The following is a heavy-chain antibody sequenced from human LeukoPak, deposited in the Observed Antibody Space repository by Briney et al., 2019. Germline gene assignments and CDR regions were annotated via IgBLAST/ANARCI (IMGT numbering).Heavy chain of an antibody. CDR2: IYPGDSET. Sequence: GESLKISCKGSGYNFTIYWIGWVRQMPGKGLEWIGIIYPGDSETRYSPSFQGHVTISADKSISTAYLQWNSLKASDTAIYYCARQEYSGSYYVYWGQGTLVTVSS. J-gene: IGHJ4*02. CDR1: GYNFTIYW. CDR3: ARQEYSGSYYVY. V-gene: IGHV5-51*01. D-gene: IGHD1-26*01.